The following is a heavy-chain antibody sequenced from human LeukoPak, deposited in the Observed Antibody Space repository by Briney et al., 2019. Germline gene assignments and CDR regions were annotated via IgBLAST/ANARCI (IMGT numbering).Heavy chain of an antibody. CDR1: GDSISSSNYY. V-gene: IGHV4-39*07. CDR3: ARGREAYHWNDIFIY. D-gene: IGHD1-20*01. CDR2: LFHSETA. J-gene: IGHJ4*02. Sequence: PSETLSLTCIVSGDSISSSNYYWGWIRQPPGKGLEWVVSLFHSETAYYTPSLKSRVSISVDTSKNQFSLRLTSVTAADTAMYYCARGREAYHWNDIFIYWGQGTLVTVSS.